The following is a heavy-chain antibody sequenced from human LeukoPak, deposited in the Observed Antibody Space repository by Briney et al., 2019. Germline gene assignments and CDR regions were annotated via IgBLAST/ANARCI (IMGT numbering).Heavy chain of an antibody. D-gene: IGHD2-2*01. CDR2: ISSSGSTI. J-gene: IGHJ4*02. V-gene: IGHV3-11*01. CDR1: GFTFSSYW. Sequence: GGSLRLSCAASGFTFSSYWMHWIRQAPGKGLEWVSYISSSGSTIYYADSVKGRFTISRDNAKNSLYLQMNSLRAEDTAVYYCARDHKAREVVPAAIWGQGTLVTVSS. CDR3: ARDHKAREVVPAAI.